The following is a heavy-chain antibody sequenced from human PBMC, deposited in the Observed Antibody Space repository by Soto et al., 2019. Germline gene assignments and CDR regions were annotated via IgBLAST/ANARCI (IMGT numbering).Heavy chain of an antibody. CDR3: ARGGALDGTSPPFNH. Sequence: GASVKVSCKASGGTFSSYAISWVRQAPGQGPEWLGWINANSGDTDRAPKFQDRLTMTRDTSISTAYMELSRLRSDDTAVYYCARGGALDGTSPPFNHWGQGTLVTVSS. CDR2: INANSGDT. V-gene: IGHV1-2*02. J-gene: IGHJ4*02. CDR1: GGTFSSYA. D-gene: IGHD6-19*01.